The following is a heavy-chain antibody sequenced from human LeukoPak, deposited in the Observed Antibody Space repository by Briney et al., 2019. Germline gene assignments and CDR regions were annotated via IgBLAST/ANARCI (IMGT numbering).Heavy chain of an antibody. Sequence: SQTLSLTFAISGDSVSSNSAAWNWLRLSPSRGLEWLGRTYYRSKWFNDYAVSVRGRITINPDTSKNQFSLQLNSVTPEDTAVYYCARGLWFGELLGGYYYYIDVWGKGTTVTVSS. CDR2: TYYRSKWFN. CDR3: ARGLWFGELLGGYYYYIDV. D-gene: IGHD3-10*01. V-gene: IGHV6-1*01. J-gene: IGHJ6*03. CDR1: GDSVSSNSAA.